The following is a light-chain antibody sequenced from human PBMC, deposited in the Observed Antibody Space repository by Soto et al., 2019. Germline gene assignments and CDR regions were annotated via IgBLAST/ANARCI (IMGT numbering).Light chain of an antibody. CDR2: AAS. Sequence: DIQMTQSPSSLSASVGDRVTITCRASQSISSYLNWYQQKPGKAPKLLIYAASSLPSGVPSRFSGSGSGTDFTLTISSLQPEDFATYYCQQSYSTSTWTFGQGTKVEIK. CDR1: QSISSY. CDR3: QQSYSTSTWT. V-gene: IGKV1-39*01. J-gene: IGKJ1*01.